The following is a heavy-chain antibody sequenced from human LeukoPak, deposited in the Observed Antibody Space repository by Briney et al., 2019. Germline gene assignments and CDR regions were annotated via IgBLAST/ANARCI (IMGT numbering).Heavy chain of an antibody. D-gene: IGHD3-10*01. CDR1: GDSVSSNSAA. Sequence: SQTLPLTCAISGDSVSSNSAAWNWIRQSPSRGLEWLGRTYYKSKWYNDYAVSVKSRITINPDTSKNQFSLQLNSVTPEDTAVYYCVRDSVSMVRGVIINYYGMDVWGQGTTVTVSS. CDR2: TYYKSKWYN. J-gene: IGHJ6*02. CDR3: VRDSVSMVRGVIINYYGMDV. V-gene: IGHV6-1*01.